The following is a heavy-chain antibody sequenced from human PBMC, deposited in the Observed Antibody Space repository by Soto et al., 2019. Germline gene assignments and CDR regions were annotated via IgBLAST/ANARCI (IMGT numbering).Heavy chain of an antibody. D-gene: IGHD4-17*01. Sequence: QVQLVESGGGVVQPGRSLRLSCAASGFTFSNFGMHWVRQAPGRGLEWVAIIWHDGSSEYCADSVKGRFTISRDNSRSTLSLQMKSLRVEDTAVYYCVRDIITTGLLGVWGRGTPVTVSS. J-gene: IGHJ6*02. V-gene: IGHV3-33*01. CDR1: GFTFSNFG. CDR3: VRDIITTGLLGV. CDR2: IWHDGSSE.